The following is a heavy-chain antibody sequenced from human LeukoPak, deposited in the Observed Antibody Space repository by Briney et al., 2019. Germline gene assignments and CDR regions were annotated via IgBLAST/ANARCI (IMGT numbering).Heavy chain of an antibody. V-gene: IGHV4-34*01. Sequence: SETLSLTCAVYGGSFSGYYWSWIRQPPGKGLEWIGEINHSGSTNYNPSRKSRVTISVDTSKNQFSLKLSSVTAADTAVYYCARGGNDYGDYDWFDPWGQGTLVTVSS. D-gene: IGHD4-17*01. J-gene: IGHJ5*02. CDR3: ARGGNDYGDYDWFDP. CDR1: GGSFSGYY. CDR2: INHSGST.